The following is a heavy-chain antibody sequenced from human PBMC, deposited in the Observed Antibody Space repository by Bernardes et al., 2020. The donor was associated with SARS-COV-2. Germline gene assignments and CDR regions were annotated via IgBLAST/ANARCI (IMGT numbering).Heavy chain of an antibody. Sequence: GGSLRLSCAASGFTFSNAWMSWVRQAPGKGLEWVGRIKSKTDGGTTDYAAPVKGRFTISRDDSKNTLYLQMNSLKTEDTAVYYCTTVIGYQLLFVQNANAFDIWGQGTMVTVSS. J-gene: IGHJ3*02. CDR1: GFTFSNAW. CDR3: TTVIGYQLLFVQNANAFDI. V-gene: IGHV3-15*01. CDR2: IKSKTDGGTT. D-gene: IGHD2-2*01.